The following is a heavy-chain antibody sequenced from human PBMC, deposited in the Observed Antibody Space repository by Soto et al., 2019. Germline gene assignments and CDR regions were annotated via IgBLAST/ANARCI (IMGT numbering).Heavy chain of an antibody. CDR1: GFTFNNYG. J-gene: IGHJ5*02. D-gene: IGHD3-10*01. CDR3: AKDRSTYYLVPPFDP. Sequence: GGSLRLSCAASGFTFNNYGMHWVRQAPGKGLEWVSAISGSGGSTYYADSVKGRFTISRDNSKNTLYLQMNSLRAEDTAVYYCAKDRSTYYLVPPFDPWGQGTLVTVSS. V-gene: IGHV3-23*01. CDR2: ISGSGGST.